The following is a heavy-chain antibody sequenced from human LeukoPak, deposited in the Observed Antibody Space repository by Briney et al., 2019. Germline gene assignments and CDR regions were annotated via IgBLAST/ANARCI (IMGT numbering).Heavy chain of an antibody. J-gene: IGHJ4*02. CDR1: GYTFTSYG. CDR3: ARVWWELGPFDY. V-gene: IGHV1-18*01. D-gene: IGHD1-26*01. Sequence: ASVKVSCKASGYTFTSYGISWVRQAPGQGLEWMGWISAYNGNTNYAQKLQGRVTMTTDTSTSTAYMGLRSLRSDDTAVYYCARVWWELGPFDYWGQGTLVTVSS. CDR2: ISAYNGNT.